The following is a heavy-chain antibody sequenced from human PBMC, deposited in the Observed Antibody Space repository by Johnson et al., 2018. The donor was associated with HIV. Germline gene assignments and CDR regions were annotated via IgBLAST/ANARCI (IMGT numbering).Heavy chain of an antibody. CDR1: GFTVSSNY. J-gene: IGHJ3*02. Sequence: EVQLVESGGGLIQPGGSLRLSCAASGFTVSSNYMSLVRQAPGRGLEWVSGINWNGGSTGYADSVKGRFTISRDKAKNFLYLQMNSLRAEDTALYYCARDRIVGWEPYDAFDIWGQGTMVTVSS. CDR3: ARDRIVGWEPYDAFDI. CDR2: INWNGGST. V-gene: IGHV3-20*04. D-gene: IGHD1-26*01.